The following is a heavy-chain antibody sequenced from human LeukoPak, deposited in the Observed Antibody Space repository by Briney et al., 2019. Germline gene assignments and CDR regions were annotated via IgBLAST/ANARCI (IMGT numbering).Heavy chain of an antibody. CDR2: IKGKTDGGTT. D-gene: IGHD2-8*01. Sequence: TGGSLRLSCGASGFTFSNAWMSWVRQAPGKGLEWVGRIKGKTDGGTTDYAAPMKGRFTISRDDSKNTVFLQMNSLKTEDTAVYFCTTYPMVYAINYWGQGTLVTVSS. CDR3: TTYPMVYAINY. V-gene: IGHV3-15*01. CDR1: GFTFSNAW. J-gene: IGHJ4*02.